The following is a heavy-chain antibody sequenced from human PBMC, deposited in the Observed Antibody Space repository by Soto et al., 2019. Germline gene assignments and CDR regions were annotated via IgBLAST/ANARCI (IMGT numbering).Heavy chain of an antibody. Sequence: EVQLVESGGGLVKPGGSLRLSCAASGFTFSSYSMNWVRQAPGKGLEWVSSISSSSSYIYYADSVKGRVTISRDNAKNSLYLQMNSLRAEDTAVYYCAREWGVGATGAGFDYWGQGTLVTVSS. CDR3: AREWGVGATGAGFDY. J-gene: IGHJ4*02. CDR2: ISSSSSYI. D-gene: IGHD1-26*01. V-gene: IGHV3-21*01. CDR1: GFTFSSYS.